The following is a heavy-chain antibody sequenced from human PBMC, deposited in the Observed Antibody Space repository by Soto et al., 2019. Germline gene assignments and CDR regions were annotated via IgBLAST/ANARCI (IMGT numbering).Heavy chain of an antibody. J-gene: IGHJ5*02. D-gene: IGHD5-18*01. CDR3: AHRLQVRYSQGWGWFDP. V-gene: IGHV2-5*01. Sequence: QITLKESGPTLVKPTQPLTLTCTFSGFSLSTSGVGVGWIRQPPGKALEWLALIYWNDDKRYSPSLKSRLTITKDTSKNQVVLTMTNMDPVDTATYYCAHRLQVRYSQGWGWFDPWGQGTLVTVSS. CDR2: IYWNDDK. CDR1: GFSLSTSGVG.